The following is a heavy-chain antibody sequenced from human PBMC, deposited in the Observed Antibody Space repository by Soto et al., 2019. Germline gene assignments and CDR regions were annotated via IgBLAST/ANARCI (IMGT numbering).Heavy chain of an antibody. CDR3: ARGPSAMVISRVGHLFDY. D-gene: IGHD5-18*01. CDR2: INHSGST. CDR1: GGSFSGYY. J-gene: IGHJ4*02. Sequence: SETLSLTCAVYGGSFSGYYWSWIRQPPGKGLEWIGEINHSGSTNYNPSLKSRVTISVDTSKNQFSLKLSSVTAADTAVYYCARGPSAMVISRVGHLFDYWGQGTLVTVYS. V-gene: IGHV4-34*01.